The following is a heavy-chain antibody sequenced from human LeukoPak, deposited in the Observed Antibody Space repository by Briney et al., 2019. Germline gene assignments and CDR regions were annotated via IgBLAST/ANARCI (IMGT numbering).Heavy chain of an antibody. J-gene: IGHJ5*02. Sequence: GGSLRLSCAASGLTGSHNYVSWVRQAPGKGLEWVSAISGSGGSTYYADSVKGRFTISRDNSMDTLYLQMNSLRAEDTAVYYCAKAHYYASGSPPGAWGQGTLVTVSS. CDR3: AKAHYYASGSPPGA. CDR1: GLTGSHNY. D-gene: IGHD3-10*01. V-gene: IGHV3-23*01. CDR2: ISGSGGST.